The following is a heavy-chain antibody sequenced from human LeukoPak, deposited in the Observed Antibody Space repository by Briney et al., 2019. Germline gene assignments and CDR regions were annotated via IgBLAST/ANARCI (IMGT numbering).Heavy chain of an antibody. J-gene: IGHJ4*02. CDR3: ARDLRDVYGSGSYPMYYFDY. Sequence: GGSLRLSCAASGFTFSSYWTHWVRQAPGKGLVWVSRINSDGSSTSYADSVKGRFTTSRDNAKNTLYLQMNSLRAEDTAVYYCARDLRDVYGSGSYPMYYFDYWGQGTLVTVSS. CDR2: INSDGSST. CDR1: GFTFSSYW. V-gene: IGHV3-74*01. D-gene: IGHD3-10*01.